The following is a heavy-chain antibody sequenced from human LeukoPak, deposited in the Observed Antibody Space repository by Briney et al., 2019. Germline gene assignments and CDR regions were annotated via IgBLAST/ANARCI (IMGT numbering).Heavy chain of an antibody. CDR2: IYHSGST. D-gene: IGHD3-22*01. V-gene: IGHV4-59*12. Sequence: SETLSLTCTVSGGSISSYYWSWIRQPPGKGLEWMGYIYHSGSTYYNPSLKSRVTISVDRSKNQFSLKLSSVTAADTAVYYCARVNTYYYDSSGYSTYYFDYWGQGTLVTVSS. CDR1: GGSISSYY. CDR3: ARVNTYYYDSSGYSTYYFDY. J-gene: IGHJ4*02.